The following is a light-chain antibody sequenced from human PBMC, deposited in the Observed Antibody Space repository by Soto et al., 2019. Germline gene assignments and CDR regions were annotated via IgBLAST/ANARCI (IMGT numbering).Light chain of an antibody. V-gene: IGKV4-1*01. CDR3: QQYYSSPHT. Sequence: DIVMTQSPDSLAVSLGERATINCKSSQSVFNRSNNKNTFAWYRQKPGQPPELLIYWASTRESGVPDRFSGSGSGTDFTLTISSLQAEDVAVYYCQQYYSSPHTFGQGTKLEIK. CDR2: WAS. J-gene: IGKJ2*01. CDR1: QSVFNRSNNKNT.